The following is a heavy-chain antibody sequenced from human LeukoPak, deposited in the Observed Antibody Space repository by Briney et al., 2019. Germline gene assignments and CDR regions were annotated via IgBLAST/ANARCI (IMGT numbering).Heavy chain of an antibody. J-gene: IGHJ6*02. CDR3: VKASGGYNYGEDYYYYGMDV. D-gene: IGHD5-18*01. Sequence: GGSLRLSCAASGFTFSSYGMHWVRQAPGKGLEWVAVISYDGSNKYYADSVKGRFTISRDGSKNTLYLQMNSLSAEDRAVYYCVKASGGYNYGEDYYYYGMDVWGQGTTVTVSS. CDR2: ISYDGSNK. V-gene: IGHV3-30*18. CDR1: GFTFSSYG.